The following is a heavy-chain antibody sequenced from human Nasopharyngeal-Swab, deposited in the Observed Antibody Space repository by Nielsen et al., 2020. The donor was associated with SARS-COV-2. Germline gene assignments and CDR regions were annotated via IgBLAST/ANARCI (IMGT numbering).Heavy chain of an antibody. CDR2: INHSGST. CDR3: ARAHVVVVAATLVWDYYYYMDV. Sequence: SETLSLTCAVYGGSFSGYYWSWIRQPPGKGLEWIGEINHSGSTNYNPSLKGRVTISVDTSKNQFSLKLSSVTAADTAVYYCARAHVVVVAATLVWDYYYYMDVWGKGTTVTVSS. D-gene: IGHD2-15*01. CDR1: GGSFSGYY. J-gene: IGHJ6*03. V-gene: IGHV4-34*01.